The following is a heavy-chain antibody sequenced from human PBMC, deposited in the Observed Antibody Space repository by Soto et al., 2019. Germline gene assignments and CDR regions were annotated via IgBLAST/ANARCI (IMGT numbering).Heavy chain of an antibody. V-gene: IGHV1-69*10. CDR1: GDNFKKNV. CDR2: TIPALGKT. J-gene: IGHJ6*02. Sequence: ASVKVSCKTSGDNFKKNVFTWVRQAPGQGLEWMGGTIPALGKTHYIERFQGRVTITVDDATRTVYMEVRDLTSEDTAIYYCARGPFRPSAMDVWGQGTTVTVSS. CDR3: ARGPFRPSAMDV. D-gene: IGHD3-10*01.